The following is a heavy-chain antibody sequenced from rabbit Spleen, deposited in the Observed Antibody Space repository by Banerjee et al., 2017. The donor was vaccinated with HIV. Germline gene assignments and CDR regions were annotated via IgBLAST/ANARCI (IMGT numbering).Heavy chain of an antibody. CDR2: IYGGSGRT. J-gene: IGHJ6*01. Sequence: QSLEESGGGLVQPEGSLTLTCTASGFSFSSDYYLCWVRQAPGKGLEWIGCIYGGSGRTYYASWAKGRFTISKTSSTTVTLQMTSLTVADTATYFCARDTGSSFSSYGMDLWGPGTLVTVS. CDR1: GFSFSSDYY. D-gene: IGHD8-1*01. V-gene: IGHV1S40*01. CDR3: ARDTGSSFSSYGMDL.